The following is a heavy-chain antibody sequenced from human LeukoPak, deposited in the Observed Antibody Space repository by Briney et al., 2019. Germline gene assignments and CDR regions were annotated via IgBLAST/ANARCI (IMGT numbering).Heavy chain of an antibody. CDR1: GFTFSSYW. J-gene: IGHJ3*02. Sequence: PGGSLRLSCAASGFTFSSYWMTLVRQAPGKGLEWVANIKQDGSEKYYVDSVKGRITISRDNAKNSLYLQMNSLRGEDTAVYYCARDSSPYDSSAYWDAFDIWGQGTMVTVSS. CDR3: ARDSSPYDSSAYWDAFDI. V-gene: IGHV3-7*01. D-gene: IGHD3-22*01. CDR2: IKQDGSEK.